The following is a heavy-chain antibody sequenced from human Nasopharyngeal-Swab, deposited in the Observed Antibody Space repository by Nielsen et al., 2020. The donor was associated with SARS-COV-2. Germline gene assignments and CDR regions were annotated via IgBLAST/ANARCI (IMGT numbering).Heavy chain of an antibody. D-gene: IGHD4-11*01. J-gene: IGHJ6*02. CDR2: ISAYNGNT. CDR3: AVTTVTTSSYYYYGMDV. V-gene: IGHV1-18*01. Sequence: ASVKVSCKASGYTFTSYGISWVRQAPGQGLEWMGWISAYNGNTNYAQELQGRVTMTTDTSTSTAYMELRSLRSDDTAVYYCAVTTVTTSSYYYYGMDVWGQGTTVTVSS. CDR1: GYTFTSYG.